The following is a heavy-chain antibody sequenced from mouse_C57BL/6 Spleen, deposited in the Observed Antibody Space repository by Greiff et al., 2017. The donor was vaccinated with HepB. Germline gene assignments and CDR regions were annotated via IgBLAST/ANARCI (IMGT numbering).Heavy chain of an antibody. Sequence: VQLQQPGAELVKPGASVKLSCKASGYTFTSYWMQWVKQRPGQGLEWIGEIDPSDSYTNYNQKFKGKATLTVDTSSSTAYMQLSSLTSEDSAVYYCARGTRYGNYVFDYWGQGTTLTVSS. CDR2: IDPSDSYT. CDR1: GYTFTSYW. V-gene: IGHV1-50*01. J-gene: IGHJ2*01. D-gene: IGHD2-1*01. CDR3: ARGTRYGNYVFDY.